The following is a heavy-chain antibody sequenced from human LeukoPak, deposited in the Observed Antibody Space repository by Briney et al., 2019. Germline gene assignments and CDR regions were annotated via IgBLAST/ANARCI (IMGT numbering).Heavy chain of an antibody. CDR2: ISGSGGST. Sequence: PGGSLRLSCVASEFTFSTYGMSWVRQAPGKGLEWVSAISGSGGSTYYADSVKGRFTISRDNSKNTLYLQMNSLRAEDTAVYYCAKDHYDFWSGYPKAEYFQHWGQGTLVTVSS. D-gene: IGHD3-3*01. J-gene: IGHJ1*01. CDR3: AKDHYDFWSGYPKAEYFQH. V-gene: IGHV3-23*01. CDR1: EFTFSTYG.